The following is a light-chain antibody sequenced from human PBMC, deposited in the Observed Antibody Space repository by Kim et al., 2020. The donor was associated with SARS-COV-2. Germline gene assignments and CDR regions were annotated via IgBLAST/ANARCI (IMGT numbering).Light chain of an antibody. CDR1: KLVNKY. Sequence: PGQPADITCSGDKLVNKYVSWYQQEPGQSPVLVIYQDTERPSGIPERFSGSNSGNTATLTISGTQTMDEADYFCQAWDSNTADVVFGGGTQLTVL. CDR2: QDT. V-gene: IGLV3-1*01. J-gene: IGLJ2*01. CDR3: QAWDSNTADVV.